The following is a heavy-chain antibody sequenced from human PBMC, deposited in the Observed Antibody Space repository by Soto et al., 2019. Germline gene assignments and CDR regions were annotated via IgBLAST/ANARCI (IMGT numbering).Heavy chain of an antibody. CDR2: IYTTGNV. CDR1: GASTTIYY. CDR3: VRDRLNWFDP. V-gene: IGHV4-4*07. J-gene: IGHJ5*02. Sequence: QVQLLESGPGLVKPSDTLSLTCNVSGASTTIYYWSWIRQSAGKGLEWIGRIYTTGNVKYNPSLRSRVTMSRDSSKNHLSLKLTSVTAADTAVYYCVRDRLNWFDPWGQGLQVTVSS.